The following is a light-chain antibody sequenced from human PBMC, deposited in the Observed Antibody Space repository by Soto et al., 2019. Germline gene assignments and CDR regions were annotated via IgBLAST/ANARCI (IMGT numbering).Light chain of an antibody. Sequence: DIQMTQSPSTLSASVGDRVTITCRASQSISSWLAWYQQKPGKAPKLLIYDASSLESGVPSRFSGSGSGKEFTLTISSLQPDDFATYYCQQYNSNSRTFGQGTKV. V-gene: IGKV1-5*01. CDR3: QQYNSNSRT. CDR2: DAS. CDR1: QSISSW. J-gene: IGKJ1*01.